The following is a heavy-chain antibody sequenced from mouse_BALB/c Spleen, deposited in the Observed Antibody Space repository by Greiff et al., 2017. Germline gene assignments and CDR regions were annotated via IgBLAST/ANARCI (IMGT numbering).Heavy chain of an antibody. V-gene: IGHV1S81*02. J-gene: IGHJ1*01. CDR3: TREGSTMITTSYWYFDV. CDR1: GYTFTSYY. Sequence: VQLQQSGAELVKPGASVKLSCKASGYTFTSYYMYWVKQRPGQGLEWIGEINPSNGGTNFNEKFKSKATLTVDKSSSTAYMQLSSLTSEDYAVYYCTREGSTMITTSYWYFDVWGAGTTVTVSS. D-gene: IGHD2-4*01. CDR2: INPSNGGT.